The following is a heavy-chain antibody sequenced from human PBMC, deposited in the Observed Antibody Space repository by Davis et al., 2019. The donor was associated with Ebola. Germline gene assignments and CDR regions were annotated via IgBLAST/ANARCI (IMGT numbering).Heavy chain of an antibody. CDR1: GFTFSSYS. CDR3: ARLGDDSSGYYYSEGGFFDY. D-gene: IGHD3-22*01. J-gene: IGHJ4*02. CDR2: ISSSSSYI. V-gene: IGHV3-21*01. Sequence: GESLKISCAASGFTFSSYSMNWVRQAPGKGLEWVSSISSSSSYIYYADSVKGRFTISRDNAKNSLYLQMNSLRAEDTAVYYCARLGDDSSGYYYSEGGFFDYWGQGTLVTVSS.